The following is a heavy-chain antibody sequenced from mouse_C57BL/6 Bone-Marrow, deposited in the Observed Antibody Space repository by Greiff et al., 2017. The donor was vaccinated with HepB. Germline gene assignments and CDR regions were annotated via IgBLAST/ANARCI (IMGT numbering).Heavy chain of an antibody. J-gene: IGHJ2*01. CDR1: GYTFTSYT. D-gene: IGHD3-2*02. V-gene: IGHV1-4*01. Sequence: QVQLQQSGAELARPGASVKMSCKASGYTFTSYTMHWVKQRPGQGLEWIGYINPSSGYTKYNQKFKDKATLTVDTSSSTAYMQLSSLTSEDSAVYYCARARQLRLLDYWGQGTTLTVSS. CDR3: ARARQLRLLDY. CDR2: INPSSGYT.